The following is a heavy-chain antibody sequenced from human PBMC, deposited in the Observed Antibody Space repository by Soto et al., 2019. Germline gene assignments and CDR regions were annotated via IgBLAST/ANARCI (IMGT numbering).Heavy chain of an antibody. CDR3: AKAYSGPFDV. Sequence: LILSCAASGFTFSSSDIHWVRQAPGKGLEWVALISYDESRKYYADSVKGLFTISRDNSKNTLYLQVNSLRAEDTAVYYCAKAYSGPFDVWGEGTRVTVSS. CDR1: GFTFSSSD. J-gene: IGHJ3*01. V-gene: IGHV3-30*18. D-gene: IGHD1-26*01. CDR2: ISYDESRK.